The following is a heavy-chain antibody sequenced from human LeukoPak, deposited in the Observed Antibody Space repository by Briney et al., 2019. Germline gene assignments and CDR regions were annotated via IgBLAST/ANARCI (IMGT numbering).Heavy chain of an antibody. Sequence: GGSLRLSCAASGFTFSRYRMNWVRQAPGKGLEWVSSISSSRSFIYYADSVKGRFTIARDNAKNSLYLQMNSLRAEDTAVYYCARLDYYDSSGYYYWGQGTLVTVSS. D-gene: IGHD3-22*01. CDR3: ARLDYYDSSGYYY. J-gene: IGHJ4*02. CDR1: GFTFSRYR. V-gene: IGHV3-21*06. CDR2: ISSSRSFI.